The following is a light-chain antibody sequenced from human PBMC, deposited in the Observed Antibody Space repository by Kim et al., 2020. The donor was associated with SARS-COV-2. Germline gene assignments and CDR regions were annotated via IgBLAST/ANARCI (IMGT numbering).Light chain of an antibody. J-gene: IGKJ5*01. CDR3: LQHNSYPIT. CDR1: QDIRND. Sequence: ASVGDRVTITCRARQDIRNDLGWYQQSPGRAPKRLIYGASSLQSGVPSRFSCSGSGTEFTLTISSLQPEDFATYFCLQHNSYPITFGQGTRLEIK. CDR2: GAS. V-gene: IGKV1-17*01.